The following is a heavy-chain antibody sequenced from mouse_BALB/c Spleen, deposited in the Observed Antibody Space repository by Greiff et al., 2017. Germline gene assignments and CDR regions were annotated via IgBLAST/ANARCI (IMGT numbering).Heavy chain of an antibody. CDR2: IYPGDGDT. V-gene: IGHV1-87*01. D-gene: IGHD2-1*01. J-gene: IGHJ2*01. CDR1: GYTFTSYW. CDR3: ARSGGNYEEDYFDY. Sequence: VKLMESGAELARPGASVKLSCKASGYTFTSYWMQWVKQRPGQGLEWIGAIYPGDGDTRYTQKFKGKATLTADKSSSTAYMQLSSLASEDSAVYYCARSGGNYEEDYFDYWGQGTTLTVSA.